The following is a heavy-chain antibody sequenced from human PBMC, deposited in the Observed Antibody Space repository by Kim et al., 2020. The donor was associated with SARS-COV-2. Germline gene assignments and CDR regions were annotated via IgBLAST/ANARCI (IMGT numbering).Heavy chain of an antibody. CDR3: ARVRSSRFIIFYYYGMDV. Sequence: SETLSLTCAVYGGSFSGYYWSWIRQPPGKGLEWIGEINHSGSTNYNPSLKSRVTISVDTSKNQFSLKLSSVTAADTAVYYYARVRSSRFIIFYYYGMDVWGQGTTVTVSS. V-gene: IGHV4-34*01. CDR2: INHSGST. D-gene: IGHD6-13*01. CDR1: GGSFSGYY. J-gene: IGHJ6*02.